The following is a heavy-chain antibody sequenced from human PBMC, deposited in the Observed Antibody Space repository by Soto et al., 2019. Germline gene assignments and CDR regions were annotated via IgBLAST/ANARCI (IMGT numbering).Heavy chain of an antibody. CDR1: GGSIISGDYY. D-gene: IGHD3-22*01. CDR2: IYYSGST. V-gene: IGHV4-30-4*01. J-gene: IGHJ3*02. Sequence: PSETLSLTCSVSGGSIISGDYYWRWIRQPPGKGLEWIGYIYYSGSTYYNPSLKSRVTISVDTSKNQFSLKLSSVTAADTAVYYCARVVERNYYDRLDAFDIWGQGTMVTVSS. CDR3: ARVVERNYYDRLDAFDI.